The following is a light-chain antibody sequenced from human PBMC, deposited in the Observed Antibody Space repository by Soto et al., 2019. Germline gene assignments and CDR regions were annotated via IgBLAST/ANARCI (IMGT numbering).Light chain of an antibody. CDR3: AAWDDSLTGRV. J-gene: IGLJ1*01. CDR2: YDN. CDR1: NSNIGSNT. V-gene: IGLV1-44*01. Sequence: QSVLTQPPSASGTPGQRVTISCSGSNSNIGSNTVNWYQQLPGTAPKLLIYYDNLRPSGVPDRISGSKSVTSASLAISGLQSDDEADYYCAAWDDSLTGRVFGPGTKLTVL.